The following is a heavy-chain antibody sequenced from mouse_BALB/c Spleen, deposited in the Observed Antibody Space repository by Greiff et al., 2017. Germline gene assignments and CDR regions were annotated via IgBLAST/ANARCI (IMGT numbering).Heavy chain of an antibody. Sequence: EVKLMESGGGLVKPGGSLKLSCAASGFTFSSYAMSWVRQTPEKRLEWVASISSGGSTYYPDSVKGRFTIPRDNARNILYLQMSSLRSEDTAMYYCARGGYYGPFDYWGQGTTLTVSS. CDR3: ARGGYYGPFDY. V-gene: IGHV5-6-5*01. CDR2: ISSGGST. D-gene: IGHD1-1*01. J-gene: IGHJ2*01. CDR1: GFTFSSYA.